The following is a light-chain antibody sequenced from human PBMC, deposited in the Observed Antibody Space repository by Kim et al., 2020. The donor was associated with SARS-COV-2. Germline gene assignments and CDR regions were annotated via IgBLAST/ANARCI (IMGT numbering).Light chain of an antibody. Sequence: EIVLTQSPATLSLSPGERATLSCRASQSVRSYLAWYQQKPGQAPRLFIYDTSNRATGISARFSGTGSGTDFTLTISSLEPEDFGVYYCQQRSEWPITFGQGTRLEIK. J-gene: IGKJ5*01. CDR2: DTS. CDR3: QQRSEWPIT. CDR1: QSVRSY. V-gene: IGKV3-11*01.